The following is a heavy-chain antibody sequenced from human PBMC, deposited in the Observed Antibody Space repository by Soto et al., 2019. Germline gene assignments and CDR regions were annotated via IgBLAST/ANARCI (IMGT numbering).Heavy chain of an antibody. CDR1: GGSFSGYY. V-gene: IGHV4-34*01. CDR2: INHSGST. J-gene: IGHJ6*02. Sequence: PSETLSLTCAVYGGSFSGYYWSWIRQPPGKGLEWIGEINHSGSTNYNPSLKSRVTISVDTSKNQFSLKLSSVTAADTAVYYCAAGGYPSYGMDVWGQGTTVTVSS. D-gene: IGHD6-25*01. CDR3: AAGGYPSYGMDV.